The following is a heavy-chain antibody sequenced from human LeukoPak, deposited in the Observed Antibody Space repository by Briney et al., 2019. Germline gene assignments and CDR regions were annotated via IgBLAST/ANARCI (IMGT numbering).Heavy chain of an antibody. J-gene: IGHJ4*02. V-gene: IGHV4-59*08. CDR3: ARQPLGYFGLRGFDY. CDR1: GGSISSYY. Sequence: NSSETLSLTCTVSGGSISSYYWSWIRQPPGKGLEWIGYIYYSGSTNYNPSLKSRVTISVDTSKNQFSLKLSSVTAADTAVYYCARQPLGYFGLRGFDYWGQGTLVTVSS. D-gene: IGHD2-15*01. CDR2: IYYSGST.